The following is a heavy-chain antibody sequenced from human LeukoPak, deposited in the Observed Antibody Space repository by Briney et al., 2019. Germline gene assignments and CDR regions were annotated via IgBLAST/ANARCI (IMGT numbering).Heavy chain of an antibody. CDR1: GGSISSYY. CDR3: ARVRGNYFPDY. CDR2: IYYTGST. D-gene: IGHD4-11*01. V-gene: IGHV4-59*01. Sequence: PSETLSLTCTVSGGSISSYYWSWIRQPPGKGLEWIGYIYYTGSTNYNHSLKSRVTISVDTSKNQFSLKLSSVTAADTAVYYCARVRGNYFPDYWGQGTLVTVSS. J-gene: IGHJ4*02.